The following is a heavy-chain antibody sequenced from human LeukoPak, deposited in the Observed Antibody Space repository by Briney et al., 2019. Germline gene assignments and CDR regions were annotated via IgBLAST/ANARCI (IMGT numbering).Heavy chain of an antibody. D-gene: IGHD6-6*01. V-gene: IGHV1-2*02. CDR1: GYTFTGDY. CDR2: INPNSGGT. Sequence: ASVKVSCKASGYTFTGDYMHWGRQAPGQGLEWMGWINPNSGGTNYAQKFQGRVTMTRDTSISTAYMELSRLRSDDTAVYYCARDQAALAARPFDYWGQGTLVTVSS. CDR3: ARDQAALAARPFDY. J-gene: IGHJ4*02.